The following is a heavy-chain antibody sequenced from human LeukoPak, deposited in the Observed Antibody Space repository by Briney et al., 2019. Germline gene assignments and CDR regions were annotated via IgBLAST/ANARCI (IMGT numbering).Heavy chain of an antibody. J-gene: IGHJ5*02. CDR1: GGSISSGSYY. D-gene: IGHD6-19*01. Sequence: PSETLSLTCTVSGGSISSGSYYWSWIRQPAGNGLEWIGRIYTSGSTNYNPSLKSRVTISVDTSKNQFSLKLSSVTAADTAVYYCARESIAVAGQFDPWGQGTLVTVSS. CDR3: ARESIAVAGQFDP. CDR2: IYTSGST. V-gene: IGHV4-61*02.